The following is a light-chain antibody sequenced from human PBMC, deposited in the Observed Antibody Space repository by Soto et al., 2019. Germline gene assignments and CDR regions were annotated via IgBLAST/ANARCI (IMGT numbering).Light chain of an antibody. CDR2: NTN. J-gene: IGLJ3*02. Sequence: QAVVTQEPSFSVSPGGTVTLTCGLNSVSVSSSYYPSWYQQTPGQAPRTLIYNTNTRSSGVPDRFSGSILGNKAALTITGAQADDESDYYCVLYMGSGISVFGGGTKLTVL. CDR3: VLYMGSGISV. V-gene: IGLV8-61*01. CDR1: SVSVSSSYY.